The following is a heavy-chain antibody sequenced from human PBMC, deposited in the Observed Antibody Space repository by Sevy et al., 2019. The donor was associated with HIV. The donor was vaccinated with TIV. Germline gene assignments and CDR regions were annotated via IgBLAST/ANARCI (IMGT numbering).Heavy chain of an antibody. CDR1: GGTFSSYA. D-gene: IGHD2-8*01. Sequence: ASVKVSCKASGGTFSSYAISWVRQAPGQGLEWMGGIIPIFGTANYAQKFQGRVTITAYESTSTAYMELSSLRSEDTAVYYCARQRMVYAQYYYYGMDVWGQGTTVTVSS. CDR2: IIPIFGTA. CDR3: ARQRMVYAQYYYYGMDV. V-gene: IGHV1-69*13. J-gene: IGHJ6*02.